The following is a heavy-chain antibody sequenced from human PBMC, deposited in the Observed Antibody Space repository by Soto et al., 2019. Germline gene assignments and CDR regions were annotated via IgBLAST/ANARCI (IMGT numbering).Heavy chain of an antibody. J-gene: IGHJ6*02. V-gene: IGHV1-18*01. CDR1: GYTFTSYG. D-gene: IGHD3-10*01. CDR3: ARDRGAGSGYYYYYGMDV. Sequence: QVQLVQSGAEVKKPGASVKVSCKASGYTFTSYGISWVRQAPGQGLEWMGWISAYSGNTNYAQKLQGRVTMTTDTSTSTAYMELRSLRSDDTAVYYCARDRGAGSGYYYYYGMDVWGQGTTVTVSS. CDR2: ISAYSGNT.